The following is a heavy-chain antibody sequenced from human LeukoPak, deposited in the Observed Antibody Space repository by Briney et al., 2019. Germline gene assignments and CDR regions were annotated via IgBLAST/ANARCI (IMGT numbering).Heavy chain of an antibody. CDR1: GFTFSSYA. CDR2: ISGSGGST. D-gene: IGHD6-6*01. Sequence: GGSLRLSCAASGFTFSSYAMSWVRQAPGKGLEWVSAISGSGGSTYYADSVKGRFTISRDNSKNTLYLQMNSLRAEDTAVYYCAKRQTSSSLLYYSDYWGQGTLVTVSS. J-gene: IGHJ4*02. V-gene: IGHV3-23*01. CDR3: AKRQTSSSLLYYSDY.